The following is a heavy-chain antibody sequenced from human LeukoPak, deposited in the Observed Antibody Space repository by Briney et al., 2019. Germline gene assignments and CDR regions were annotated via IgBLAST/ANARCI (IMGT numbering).Heavy chain of an antibody. Sequence: SETLSLTCTVSGGSISSSSYYWGWIRQPPGKGLEWIGSIYYSGSTYYNPSLKSRVTISVDTSKNQFSLKLSSVTAADTAVYYCAGTTDYYDSSGYVDYWGQGTLVTVSS. D-gene: IGHD3-22*01. V-gene: IGHV4-39*07. CDR2: IYYSGST. J-gene: IGHJ4*02. CDR1: GGSISSSSYY. CDR3: AGTTDYYDSSGYVDY.